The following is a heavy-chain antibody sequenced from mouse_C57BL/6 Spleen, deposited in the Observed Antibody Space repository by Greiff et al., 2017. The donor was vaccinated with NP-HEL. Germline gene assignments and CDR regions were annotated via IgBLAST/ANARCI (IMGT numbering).Heavy chain of an antibody. CDR2: LWGDGST. V-gene: IGHV2-3*01. Sequence: QVQLQQSGPGLVAPSQSLSITCTVSGFSLTSYGVSWVRQPPGKGLEWLGVLWGDGSTNYHSALISRLSISKDNSKSQVFLKLNSLQTDDTATYYCAIFLLRYYYYAMDYWGQGTSVTVSS. CDR1: GFSLTSYG. CDR3: AIFLLRYYYYAMDY. J-gene: IGHJ4*01. D-gene: IGHD1-1*01.